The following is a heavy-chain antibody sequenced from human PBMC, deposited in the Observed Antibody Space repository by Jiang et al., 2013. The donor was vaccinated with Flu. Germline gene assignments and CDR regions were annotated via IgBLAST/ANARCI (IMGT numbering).Heavy chain of an antibody. J-gene: IGHJ6*02. CDR2: IIPIFGTA. CDR3: ATSTHYYDSSGYYYYYGMDV. Sequence: QAPGQGLEWMGGIIPIFGTANYAQKFQGRVTITADESTSTAYMELSSLRSEDTAVYYCATSTHYYDSSGYYYYYGMDVWGQGTTVTVSS. D-gene: IGHD3-22*01. V-gene: IGHV1-69*01.